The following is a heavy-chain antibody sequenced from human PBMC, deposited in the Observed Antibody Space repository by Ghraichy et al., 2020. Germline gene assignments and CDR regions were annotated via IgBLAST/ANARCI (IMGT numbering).Heavy chain of an antibody. Sequence: GESLNISCAASGFTFSTYGMTWVRQAPGKGLEWVSAISGSASGSSTYYADSVKGRFTISRDNSKNTLFLQVNSLSAEDTAIYYGTRGANSGWPILNFDCWGQGTLVTVSS. J-gene: IGHJ4*02. CDR1: GFTFSTYG. V-gene: IGHV3-23*01. CDR3: TRGANSGWPILNFDC. CDR2: ISGSASGSST. D-gene: IGHD6-25*01.